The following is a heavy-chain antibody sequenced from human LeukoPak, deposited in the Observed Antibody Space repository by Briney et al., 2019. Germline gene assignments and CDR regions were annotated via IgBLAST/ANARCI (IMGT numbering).Heavy chain of an antibody. V-gene: IGHV3-30*04. J-gene: IGHJ5*02. CDR2: ISYDGSNK. D-gene: IGHD3-10*01. Sequence: GGSLRLSCAASGFTFSSYAMHWVRQAPGKGLEWVAVISYDGSNKYYADSVKGRFTISRDNSKNTLYLQTNSLRAEGTAVYYCAREPYYYGSGSYRYNWFDPWGQGTLVTVSS. CDR1: GFTFSSYA. CDR3: AREPYYYGSGSYRYNWFDP.